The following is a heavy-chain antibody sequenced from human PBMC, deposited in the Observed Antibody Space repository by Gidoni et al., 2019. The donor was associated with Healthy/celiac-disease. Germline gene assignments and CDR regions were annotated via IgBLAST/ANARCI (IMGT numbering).Heavy chain of an antibody. CDR3: ARDGVSGFDPMAFNWFDP. CDR1: GCSISSSSSY. CDR2: IYYSGST. D-gene: IGHD6-25*01. V-gene: IGHV4-39*07. Sequence: QLQLQASGPGLVKPSATLSLPCTVSGCSISSSSSYWGRIRQPPGKGLEWIGSIYYSGSTYYNPSIKSRVTISVDKAKNQFSLKLSSVTAADTAVYYCARDGVSGFDPMAFNWFDPWGQGTLVTVSS. J-gene: IGHJ5*02.